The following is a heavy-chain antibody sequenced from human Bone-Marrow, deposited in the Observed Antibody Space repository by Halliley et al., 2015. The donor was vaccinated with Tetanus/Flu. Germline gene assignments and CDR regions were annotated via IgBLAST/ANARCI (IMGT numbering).Heavy chain of an antibody. V-gene: IGHV3-30*03. D-gene: IGHD3-3*01. CDR3: ARQRDTWSEYFDFWSSPIDYSGMAV. J-gene: IGHJ6*02. Sequence: YADPVKGRFTISRDNSKNTLYLQMNSLRPEDTGVYYCARQRDTWSEYFDFWSSPIDYSGMAVWGQGTTVTVS.